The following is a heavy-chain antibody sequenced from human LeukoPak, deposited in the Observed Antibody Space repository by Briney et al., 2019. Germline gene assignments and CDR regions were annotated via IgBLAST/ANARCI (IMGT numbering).Heavy chain of an antibody. Sequence: SETLSLTCTVSGSIGGYYWSWIRQPPGKGLEWIGYIYTSGSTNYNPSLETRVTISVDTSKNQFSLDLSSVTAADTAVYYCARQKCTSTSCLTKNAFDIWGQGTMVTVSS. CDR1: GSIGGYY. CDR2: IYTSGST. V-gene: IGHV4-4*09. J-gene: IGHJ3*02. CDR3: ARQKCTSTSCLTKNAFDI. D-gene: IGHD2-2*01.